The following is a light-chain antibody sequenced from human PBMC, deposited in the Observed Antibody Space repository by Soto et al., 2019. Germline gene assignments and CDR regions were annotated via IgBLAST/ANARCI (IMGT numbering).Light chain of an antibody. Sequence: QSALTQPPSASGSPGQSVTISCTGTSSDVGVYTYVSWYQQHPGRAPKLMIYEVDQRPSDIPNRFSGSKSGSTAFLTISGLQAEDEAAYYCSSYAGTNNYVFGTGTKVTVL. CDR2: EVD. J-gene: IGLJ1*01. CDR1: SSDVGVYTY. V-gene: IGLV2-8*01. CDR3: SSYAGTNNYV.